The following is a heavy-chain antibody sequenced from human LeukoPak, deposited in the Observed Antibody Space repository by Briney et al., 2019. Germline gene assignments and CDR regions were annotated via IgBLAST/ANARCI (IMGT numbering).Heavy chain of an antibody. CDR2: IYYSGCT. V-gene: IGHV4-59*01. D-gene: IGHD4-23*01. Sequence: SETLSLTCTVSGGSISSYYWSWIRQPPGKGLEWIGYIYYSGCTNYNPFLKSRVTISVDTFKNQFSLKLSSVTAADTAVYYCASTVVTPEDAFDIWGQGTMVTVSS. CDR3: ASTVVTPEDAFDI. CDR1: GGSISSYY. J-gene: IGHJ3*02.